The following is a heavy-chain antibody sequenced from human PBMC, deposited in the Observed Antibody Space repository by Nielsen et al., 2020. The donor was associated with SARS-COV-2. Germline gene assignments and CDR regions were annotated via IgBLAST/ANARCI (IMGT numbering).Heavy chain of an antibody. Sequence: SETLSPTCTVSGAPVSSGAYYWCGVRQPPGKGLEWIGFIYYSGYSRYNPSLKSRPTILLDTSTNQFSLRLRSVTAGETASYYCDARGYYSSVSALGYWGQGILVTVSS. CDR1: GAPVSSGAYY. V-gene: IGHV4-30-4*08. J-gene: IGHJ4*02. D-gene: IGHD3-10*01. CDR3: DARGYYSSVSALGY. CDR2: IYYSGYS.